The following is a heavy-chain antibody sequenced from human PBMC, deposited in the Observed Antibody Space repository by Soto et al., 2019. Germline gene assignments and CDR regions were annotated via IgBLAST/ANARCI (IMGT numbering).Heavy chain of an antibody. Sequence: EVQLVESGGGLVQPGGSLRLSCAASGFTFSSYWMSWVRQAPGKGLEWVANIKQDGSEKYYVDSVKGRFTISRDNAKNSLYLQMNSPRAEDTAVYYCARGRGCSTGCHNFDYWGQGTLVTVSS. D-gene: IGHD2-2*01. CDR3: ARGRGCSTGCHNFDY. CDR2: IKQDGSEK. V-gene: IGHV3-7*01. CDR1: GFTFSSYW. J-gene: IGHJ4*02.